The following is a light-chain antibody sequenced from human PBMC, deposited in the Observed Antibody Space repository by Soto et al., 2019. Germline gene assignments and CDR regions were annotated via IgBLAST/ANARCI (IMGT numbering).Light chain of an antibody. Sequence: LKNALGALSLSPEDRANLSCSAGQSVSGSALAWYQQKGGQAPRLLVFGATNRATGIPDRFSGSGSGADFTLTITRLEPEDFAVYYCHQYGSSSWTFGLGTKV. CDR3: HQYGSSSWT. V-gene: IGKV3-20*01. CDR1: QSVSGSA. CDR2: GAT. J-gene: IGKJ1*01.